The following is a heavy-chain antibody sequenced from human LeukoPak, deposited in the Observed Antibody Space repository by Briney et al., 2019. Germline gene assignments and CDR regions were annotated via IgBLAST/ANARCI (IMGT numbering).Heavy chain of an antibody. D-gene: IGHD3-10*01. CDR2: TYYRSKWYN. J-gene: IGHJ5*02. Sequence: SQTLSLNCTISGDSVSSNSAAWNWIRQSPSRGLEWLGRTYYRSKWYNDYAVSVKSRITTNPDTSKNQSSLQLNSVTSEDAAVYYCARRSGSGYNWFDPWGQGTLVTVSS. CDR3: ARRSGSGYNWFDP. CDR1: GDSVSSNSAA. V-gene: IGHV6-1*01.